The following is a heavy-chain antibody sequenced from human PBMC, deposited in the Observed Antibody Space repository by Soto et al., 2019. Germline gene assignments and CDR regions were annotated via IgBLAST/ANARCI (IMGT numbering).Heavy chain of an antibody. Sequence: EVQLVESGGGLVQPGGSLRLSCAASGFTFSNYWMHWVRQPPGKGLLWVSRINTDGSSTNYAGSVEGRFTVSRVNAKNTLYLQMNSLREDDTAEYYCVRATIGLYGIDYWGQGTLVTVSS. D-gene: IGHD2-8*01. V-gene: IGHV3-74*01. CDR1: GFTFSNYW. CDR3: VRATIGLYGIDY. CDR2: INTDGSST. J-gene: IGHJ4*02.